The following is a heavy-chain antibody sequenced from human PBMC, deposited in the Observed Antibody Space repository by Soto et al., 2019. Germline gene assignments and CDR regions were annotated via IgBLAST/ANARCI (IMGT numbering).Heavy chain of an antibody. V-gene: IGHV4-31*03. D-gene: IGHD6-13*01. CDR3: ARDPEADDAFDI. J-gene: IGHJ3*02. CDR2: IYYSGST. Sequence: QVQLQESGPGLVKPSQTVSLTCSVSGDSISSGGHYWSWIRQQPGKGLEWIGYIYYSGSTYYNPSLKSRVTISVDTSKNQFSLKLSSVTAADTAVYYCARDPEADDAFDIWGQGTMVTVSS. CDR1: GDSISSGGHY.